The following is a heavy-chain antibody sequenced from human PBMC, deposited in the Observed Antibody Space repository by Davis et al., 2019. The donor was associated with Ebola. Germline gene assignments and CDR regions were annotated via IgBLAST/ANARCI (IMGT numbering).Heavy chain of an antibody. CDR2: ISAYNGNT. D-gene: IGHD6-13*01. V-gene: IGHV1-18*01. J-gene: IGHJ4*02. Sequence: ASSVTVSCMASGYTFTSYGISWVRQAPGQGLEWMGWISAYNGNTNYAQKLQGRVTMTTDTSTSTAYMELRSLRSDDTAVYYCARAGYSIRRYFDYWGQGTLVTVSS. CDR3: ARAGYSIRRYFDY. CDR1: GYTFTSYG.